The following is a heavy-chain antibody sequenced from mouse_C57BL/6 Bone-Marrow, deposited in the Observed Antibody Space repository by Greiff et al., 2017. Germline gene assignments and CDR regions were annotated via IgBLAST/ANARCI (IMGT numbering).Heavy chain of an antibody. CDR1: GYTFTSYW. CDR3: ARGAMTTVVAAPDGY. D-gene: IGHD1-1*01. Sequence: VQLQQSGAELAKPGASVKLSCKASGYTFTSYWMHWVKQRPGQGLEWIGYIHPSSGYTKYNPKFKDKATLTADKSSSTAYMQRSSLTYEDSAVYYFARGAMTTVVAAPDGYWGQGTTRTVSS. J-gene: IGHJ2*01. V-gene: IGHV1-7*01. CDR2: IHPSSGYT.